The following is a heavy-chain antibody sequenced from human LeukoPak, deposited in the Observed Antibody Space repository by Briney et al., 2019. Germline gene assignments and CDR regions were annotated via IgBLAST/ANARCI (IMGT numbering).Heavy chain of an antibody. J-gene: IGHJ4*02. Sequence: SETLSLTCIVSGYSITSGYYRGWIRQPPGKGLEWIGSIYHSGDTYYNPSLKSRVTISVDTSKNQFSLKLDSVTAADTAVYYCAKGTSSGWYYSDYWGQGTLVTVSS. D-gene: IGHD6-19*01. CDR1: GYSITSGYY. V-gene: IGHV4-38-2*02. CDR3: AKGTSSGWYYSDY. CDR2: IYHSGDT.